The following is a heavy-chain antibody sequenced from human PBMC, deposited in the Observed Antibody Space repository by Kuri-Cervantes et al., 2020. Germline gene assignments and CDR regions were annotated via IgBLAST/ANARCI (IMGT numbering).Heavy chain of an antibody. J-gene: IGHJ4*02. CDR2: ISSSSSTI. CDR1: GFTFSSYS. CDR3: ARSFPYTVSEGTPADY. D-gene: IGHD4-11*01. V-gene: IGHV3-48*04. Sequence: GGSLRLSCAASGFTFSSYSMNWVRQAPGKGLEWVSYISSSSSTIYYADSVKGRFTISRDNAKSSLYLQINSLRAEDTAAYYCARSFPYTVSEGTPADYWGQGTLVTVSS.